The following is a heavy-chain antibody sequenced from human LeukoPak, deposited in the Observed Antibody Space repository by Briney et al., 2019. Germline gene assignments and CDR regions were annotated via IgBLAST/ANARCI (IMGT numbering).Heavy chain of an antibody. CDR2: TNHSGST. V-gene: IGHV4-34*01. J-gene: IGHJ6*04. CDR3: AGGGPGGMDV. Sequence: SETLSLTCAVYGGSFSGYYWSWIRQPPGKGLEWIGETNHSGSTNYNPSLKSRVTISVDTSKNQFSLKLSSVTAADTAVYYCAGGGPGGMDVWGKGTTVTVSS. CDR1: GGSFSGYY.